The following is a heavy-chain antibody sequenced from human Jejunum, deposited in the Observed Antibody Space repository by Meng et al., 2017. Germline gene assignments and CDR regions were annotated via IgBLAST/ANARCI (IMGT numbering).Heavy chain of an antibody. CDR2: AST. CDR3: ARDHMGSLDY. Sequence: QVQLQESGPGLVRPSETLSLICTVSGGSVSRAGYSWGWIRQPPGKGLEWIGYASTNYNPSLKSRVTISLDTSRNQFSLSLSSVTAADTAVYYCARDHMGSLDYWGQGILVTVSS. D-gene: IGHD1-26*01. CDR1: GGSVSRAGYS. J-gene: IGHJ4*02. V-gene: IGHV4-61*08.